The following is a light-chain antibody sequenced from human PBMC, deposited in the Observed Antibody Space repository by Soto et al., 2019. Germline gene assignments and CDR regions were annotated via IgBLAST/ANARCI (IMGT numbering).Light chain of an antibody. Sequence: QSALTQPRSVSGSPGQSVRISCTGTSSDVGGHHYVSWYQQHPGKAPKLMIYDVSKRPSGVPDRFSGSKSGNTASLTISGLQAEDEADYYCCSYAGSYTSYVFGTGTKLTVL. V-gene: IGLV2-11*01. CDR3: CSYAGSYTSYV. J-gene: IGLJ1*01. CDR1: SSDVGGHHY. CDR2: DVS.